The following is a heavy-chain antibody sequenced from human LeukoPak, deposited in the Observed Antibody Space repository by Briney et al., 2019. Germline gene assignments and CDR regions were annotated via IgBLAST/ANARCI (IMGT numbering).Heavy chain of an antibody. D-gene: IGHD6-6*01. V-gene: IGHV3-74*01. CDR2: INSGGSRT. CDR1: GFTFSNYW. J-gene: IGHJ4*02. Sequence: GGSLRLSCAASGFTFSNYWMHWVRHAPGKGLVWVSRINSGGSRTTYADSVKGRFTISRDNAKNTLYLQMNSLRAEDTAVYYCARDGYSSSFYFDYWGQGTLVTVSS. CDR3: ARDGYSSSFYFDY.